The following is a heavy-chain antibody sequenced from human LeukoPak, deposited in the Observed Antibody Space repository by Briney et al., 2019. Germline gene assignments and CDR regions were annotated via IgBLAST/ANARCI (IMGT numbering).Heavy chain of an antibody. CDR2: INPSAGST. J-gene: IGHJ4*02. Sequence: GASVKVSCKAFGYNIKSYGIAWVRQAPGQGLEWMGLINPSAGSTSYAQKLQGSVTLTRDTSTSTVYMELSSLKSEDTALYYCARGARAAADDYWGQGTLVTVSS. V-gene: IGHV1-46*02. CDR1: GYNIKSYG. CDR3: ARGARAAADDY. D-gene: IGHD6-13*01.